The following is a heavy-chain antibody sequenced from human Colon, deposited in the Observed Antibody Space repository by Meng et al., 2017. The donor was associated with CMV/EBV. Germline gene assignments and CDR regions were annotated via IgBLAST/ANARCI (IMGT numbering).Heavy chain of an antibody. J-gene: IGHJ4*02. CDR3: ARDTATALDY. V-gene: IGHV3-72*01. Sequence: AASGLHSSAHSRIWLRPAPGQGLGLVGRTTSKPNTYTTNCSASMVARFTVSSHDSKYSLFLQMNLLQTADTAVYYCARDTATALDYWGQGTLVTVSS. CDR1: GLHSSAHS. CDR2: TTSKPNTYTT. D-gene: IGHD6-13*01.